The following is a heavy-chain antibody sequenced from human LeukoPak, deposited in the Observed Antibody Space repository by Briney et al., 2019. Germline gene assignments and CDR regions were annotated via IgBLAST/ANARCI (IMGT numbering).Heavy chain of an antibody. CDR3: ARPRTYYYDSSGAFDI. CDR1: GGTFSSYA. D-gene: IGHD3-22*01. J-gene: IGHJ3*02. CDR2: IIPIFGTA. Sequence: SVKVSCKASGGTFSSYAISWVRQAPGQGLEWMGGIIPIFGTANYAQKFQGRVTITTDASTSTAYMELSSLRSEDTAVYYCARPRTYYYDSSGAFDIWGQGTMVTVSS. V-gene: IGHV1-69*05.